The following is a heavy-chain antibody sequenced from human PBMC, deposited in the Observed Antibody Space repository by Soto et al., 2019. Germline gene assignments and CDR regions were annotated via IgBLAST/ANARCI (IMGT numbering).Heavy chain of an antibody. J-gene: IGHJ6*01. CDR1: GFTVSSNY. Sequence: GGSLRLSCAASGFTVSSNYINWVRQAPGKGLEWVSVIYSGDNTYYADSVKGRFTISRDNSENTLYLQMNSLRVEDSAVYYCARDENYYGMDVWGQGTTVTVSS. CDR3: ARDENYYGMDV. CDR2: IYSGDNT. V-gene: IGHV3-66*01.